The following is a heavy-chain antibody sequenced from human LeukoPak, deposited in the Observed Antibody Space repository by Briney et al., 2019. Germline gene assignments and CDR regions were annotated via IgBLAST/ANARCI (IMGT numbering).Heavy chain of an antibody. CDR2: IIPMFGTP. Sequence: SVKVSCKASGGTFRNCAISWVRQAPGQGLEWMGGIIPMFGTPKYAQKFQDRVTITADESTTTAYMELSSLRSVDTAVYYCARGPPRVYYYYMDVWGEGTTVTISS. CDR1: GGTFRNCA. J-gene: IGHJ6*03. CDR3: ARGPPRVYYYYMDV. V-gene: IGHV1-69*01.